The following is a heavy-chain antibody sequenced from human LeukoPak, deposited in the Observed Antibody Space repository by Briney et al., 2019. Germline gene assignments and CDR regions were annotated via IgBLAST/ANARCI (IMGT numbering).Heavy chain of an antibody. D-gene: IGHD4-11*01. CDR3: ARDDNYGIFVNVDY. V-gene: IGHV1-18*01. J-gene: IGHJ4*02. CDR1: GYTFTSYG. CDR2: ISAYNGNT. Sequence: ASVKVSCKASGYTFTSYGISWVRQAPGQGLEWMGWISAYNGNTHYAQKLQGRVTMTTDTSTSTVYMELRSLRSDDTAVYYCARDDNYGIFVNVDYWGQGTLVTVSS.